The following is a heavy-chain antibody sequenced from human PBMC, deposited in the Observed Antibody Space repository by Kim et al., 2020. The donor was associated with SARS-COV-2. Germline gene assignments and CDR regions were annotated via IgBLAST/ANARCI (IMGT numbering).Heavy chain of an antibody. CDR1: GGSISSYY. J-gene: IGHJ4*02. D-gene: IGHD5-18*01. CDR3: ARGNVDTAPFFHY. CDR2: IYYSGSA. V-gene: IGHV4-59*01. Sequence: SETLSLTCTVSGGSISSYYWSWIRQPPGKGLEWIGYIYYSGSANYNPSLKSRVTISVDTSKNQFSLKLSSVTAADTAVYYCARGNVDTAPFFHYGRQGTLVSVSS.